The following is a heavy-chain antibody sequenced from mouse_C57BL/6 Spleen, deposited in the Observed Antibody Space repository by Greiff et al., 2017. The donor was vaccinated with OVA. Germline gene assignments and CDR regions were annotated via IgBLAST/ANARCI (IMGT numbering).Heavy chain of an antibody. D-gene: IGHD1-1*01. J-gene: IGHJ4*01. V-gene: IGHV1-74*01. CDR3: AITTVVATGYYAMDY. Sequence: QVQLQQPGAELVKPGASVKVSCKASGYTFTSYWMHWVKQRPGQGLEWIGRIHPSDSDTNYNQKFKGKATLTVDKSSSKAYMQLSSLTSEDSAVYYCAITTVVATGYYAMDYWGQGTSVTVSS. CDR2: IHPSDSDT. CDR1: GYTFTSYW.